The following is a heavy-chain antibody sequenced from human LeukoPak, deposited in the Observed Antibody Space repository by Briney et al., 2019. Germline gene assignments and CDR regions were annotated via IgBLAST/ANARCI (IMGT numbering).Heavy chain of an antibody. J-gene: IGHJ6*03. D-gene: IGHD3-10*01. V-gene: IGHV3-48*03. CDR3: AKDQYYGSGSFFPLRYYYYMDV. CDR2: ISSSGSTI. Sequence: GGSLRLSCAASGFTFSSYEMNWVRQAPGKGLEWVSYISSSGSTIYYADSVKGRFTISRDNSKNTLYLQMNSLRAEDTAVYYCAKDQYYGSGSFFPLRYYYYMDVWGKGATVTISS. CDR1: GFTFSSYE.